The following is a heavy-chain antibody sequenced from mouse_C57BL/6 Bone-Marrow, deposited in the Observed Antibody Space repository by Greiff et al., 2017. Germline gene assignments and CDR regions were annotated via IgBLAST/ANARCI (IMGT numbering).Heavy chain of an antibody. CDR1: GYTFTDYY. D-gene: IGHD1-1*01. Sequence: VQLQQSGPELVKPGASVKISCKASGYTFTDYYMNWVKQSPGKSLEWIGYINPNNGGTSYNQKFKGKATLTVDKSSSTAYMELRSLTSEDSAVYYCARFRIYYYGSDAMDDWGQGTSVTVSS. CDR2: INPNNGGT. CDR3: ARFRIYYYGSDAMDD. V-gene: IGHV1-26*01. J-gene: IGHJ4*01.